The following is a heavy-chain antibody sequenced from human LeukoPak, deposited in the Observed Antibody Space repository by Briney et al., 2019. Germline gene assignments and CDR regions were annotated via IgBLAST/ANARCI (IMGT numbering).Heavy chain of an antibody. D-gene: IGHD1-26*01. Sequence: GGSLRLSCAASGSGFIFSNYGMRWVRQAPGKGLEWVSAISGTGASTFYADSVKGRCIVSRDNPKNTLYLQMNSLRAEDTAVYYCAKRGAEVGTTVAPGDYWGQGTLLTVSS. CDR1: GSGFIFSNYG. CDR2: ISGTGAST. V-gene: IGHV3-23*01. CDR3: AKRGAEVGTTVAPGDY. J-gene: IGHJ4*02.